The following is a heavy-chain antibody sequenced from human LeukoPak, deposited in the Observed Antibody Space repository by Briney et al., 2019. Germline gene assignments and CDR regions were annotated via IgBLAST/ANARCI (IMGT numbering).Heavy chain of an antibody. D-gene: IGHD6-6*01. J-gene: IGHJ4*02. CDR1: GFTFSSYE. CDR3: AKHAEYSSSSHFDY. V-gene: IGHV3-30*18. CDR2: ISYDGSNK. Sequence: PGGSLRLSCAASGFTFSSYEMNWVRQAPGKGLEWVAVISYDGSNKYYADSVKGRFTISRDNSKNTLYLQMNSLRAEDTAVYYCAKHAEYSSSSHFDYWGQGTLVTVSS.